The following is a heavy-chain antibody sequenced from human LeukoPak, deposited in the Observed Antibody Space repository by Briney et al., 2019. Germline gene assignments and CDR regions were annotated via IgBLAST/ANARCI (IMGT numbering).Heavy chain of an antibody. CDR3: AREATPQTSTLYYYYYYMDV. J-gene: IGHJ6*03. V-gene: IGHV1-69*01. CDR2: IIPIYGIA. D-gene: IGHD1/OR15-1a*01. Sequence: EASVKVSCKASGGTFSTYAISWLRQAPGQGLEWMGGIIPIYGIANYAQKLRGRVTITADESTSTSYMEVNGLRSEDTAVYYCAREATPQTSTLYYYYYYMDVWGKGTPVTVSS. CDR1: GGTFSTYA.